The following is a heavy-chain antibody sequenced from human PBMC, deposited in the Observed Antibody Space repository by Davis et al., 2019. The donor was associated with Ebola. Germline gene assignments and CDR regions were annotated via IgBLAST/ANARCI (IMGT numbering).Heavy chain of an antibody. Sequence: ASVKVSCKASGYTFTGYYMHWVRQAPGQGLEWMGWINPNNGGTNYAQKFQGWVTMTRDTSISTAYMELSRLRSDDTAVYYCARVGTGTNYYYYGMDVWGQGTTVTVSS. J-gene: IGHJ6*02. CDR1: GYTFTGYY. CDR3: ARVGTGTNYYYYGMDV. CDR2: INPNNGGT. V-gene: IGHV1-2*04. D-gene: IGHD1-1*01.